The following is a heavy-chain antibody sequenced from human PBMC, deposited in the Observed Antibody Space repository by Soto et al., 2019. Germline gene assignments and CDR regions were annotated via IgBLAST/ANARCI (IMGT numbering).Heavy chain of an antibody. CDR1: GFTFSSYA. V-gene: IGHV3-23*01. Sequence: GGSLRLSCAASGFTFSSYAMSWVRQAPGKGLEWVSAISGSGGSTYYADSVKGRFTISRDNSKNTLYLQMSSLRAEDTAVYYCAKSRPVLRYFDWLSYWGQGTRVTVSS. CDR2: ISGSGGST. CDR3: AKSRPVLRYFDWLSY. D-gene: IGHD3-9*01. J-gene: IGHJ4*02.